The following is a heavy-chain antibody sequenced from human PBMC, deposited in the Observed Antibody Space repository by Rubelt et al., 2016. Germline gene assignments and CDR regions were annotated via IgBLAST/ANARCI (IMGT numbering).Heavy chain of an antibody. J-gene: IGHJ4*02. V-gene: IGHV4-39*01. CDR1: GGSISSSSYY. D-gene: IGHD3-3*01. Sequence: QLQLQESGPGLVKPSETLSLTCTVSGGSISSSSYYWGWIRQPPGKGLAWIGSLYYSGSTYYNPSLRCGVTISVDTSKNQLSLKLRSVTAADTAVYYCAGGDYDFWSGYLGDFDYWGQGTLVTVSS. CDR3: AGGDYDFWSGYLGDFDY. CDR2: LYYSGST.